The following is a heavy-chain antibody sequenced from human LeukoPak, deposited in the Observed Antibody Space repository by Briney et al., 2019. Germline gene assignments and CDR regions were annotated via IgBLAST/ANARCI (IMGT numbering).Heavy chain of an antibody. J-gene: IGHJ4*02. CDR1: GFTFSSYN. V-gene: IGHV4-34*08. Sequence: PGGSLRLSCAASGFTFSSYNMNWVRQAPGKGLEWIGEINHSGSTNYNPSLKSRVTISVDTSKNQFSLKLSSVTAADTAVYYCAIFGNTAMGIEYFDYWGQGTLVTVSS. D-gene: IGHD5-18*01. CDR3: AIFGNTAMGIEYFDY. CDR2: INHSGST.